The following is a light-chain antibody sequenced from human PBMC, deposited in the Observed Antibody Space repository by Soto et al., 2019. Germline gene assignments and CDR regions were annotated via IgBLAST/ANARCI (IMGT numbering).Light chain of an antibody. Sequence: QSALTQPASVSGSPGQSITISCTGDSSDIGGYNFVSWYQHHPGKAPKLIMYEVTQRPSGVSNRFSGSKSGNTASLTISGLQAEDEADYYCISYTSDNTYVFGTGTKVTVL. CDR1: SSDIGGYNF. J-gene: IGLJ1*01. CDR2: EVT. V-gene: IGLV2-14*01. CDR3: ISYTSDNTYV.